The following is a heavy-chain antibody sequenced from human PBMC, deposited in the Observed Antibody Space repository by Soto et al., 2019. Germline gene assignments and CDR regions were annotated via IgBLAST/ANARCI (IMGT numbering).Heavy chain of an antibody. Sequence: PSETLSLTCTVSGGSISSYYWGWIRQPPGKRLEWIGYIHYSGSTNYNPSLRSRVTISVDTPKNQFSLKVNSMTAADTAIYYCARESDSGSYYFDYWGRGTLVTVSS. CDR1: GGSISSYY. CDR2: IHYSGST. V-gene: IGHV4-59*01. D-gene: IGHD3-10*01. J-gene: IGHJ4*02. CDR3: ARESDSGSYYFDY.